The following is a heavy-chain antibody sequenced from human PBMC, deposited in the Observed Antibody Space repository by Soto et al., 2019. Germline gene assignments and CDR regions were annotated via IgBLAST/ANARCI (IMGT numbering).Heavy chain of an antibody. V-gene: IGHV4-61*01. CDR1: GGSVSSGSYY. D-gene: IGHD2-8*01. CDR3: ARGYGVVLMVYAHDY. Sequence: SETLSLTCTVSGGSVSSGSYYWSWIRQPPGKGLEWIGYIYYSGSTNYNPSLKSRVTISVDTSKNQFSLKLSSVTAADTAVYYCARGYGVVLMVYAHDYWGQGTLVTVSS. CDR2: IYYSGST. J-gene: IGHJ4*02.